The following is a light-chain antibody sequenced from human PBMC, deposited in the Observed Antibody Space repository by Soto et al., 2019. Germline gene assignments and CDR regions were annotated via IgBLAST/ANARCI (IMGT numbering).Light chain of an antibody. V-gene: IGKV2-28*01. CDR1: QSLLHSNGYKY. CDR3: MQALETPGT. J-gene: IGKJ1*01. CDR2: LGS. Sequence: DIVMTQPPLSLPVTPGEPASISCRSSQSLLHSNGYKYLDWYLQKPGQSPQLLIYLGSNRASGVTDRFSGSGSGTDFTLKISRVEAEDVGLYYCMQALETPGTFGQGTKVDIK.